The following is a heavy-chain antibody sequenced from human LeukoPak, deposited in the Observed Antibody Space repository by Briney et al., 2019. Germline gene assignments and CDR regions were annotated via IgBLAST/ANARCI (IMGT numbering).Heavy chain of an antibody. CDR1: GGSISSGGYY. Sequence: PSETLSLTCTVSGGSISSGGYYWSWIRQHPGKGLEWIGYIYYSGSTYYNPFLKSRVTISVDTSKNQFSLKLSSVTAADTAVYYCARDQGYYDSSGYYNWFNPWGQGTLVTVSS. J-gene: IGHJ5*02. D-gene: IGHD3-22*01. V-gene: IGHV4-31*03. CDR3: ARDQGYYDSSGYYNWFNP. CDR2: IYYSGST.